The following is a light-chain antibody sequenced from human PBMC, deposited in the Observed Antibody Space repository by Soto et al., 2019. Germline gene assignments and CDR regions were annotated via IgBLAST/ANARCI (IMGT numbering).Light chain of an antibody. CDR1: RSFSGY. CDR2: AAS. J-gene: IGKJ3*01. Sequence: DIQMTQSPSSLSASVEDRVTIICGASRSFSGYLNWYQQKPGKAPKLLIYAASSLQSGVPSRFSGSGSGTDFTLTISSLQPEDFATYYCQQSYSTPPFTFGPGTKVDIK. CDR3: QQSYSTPPFT. V-gene: IGKV1-39*01.